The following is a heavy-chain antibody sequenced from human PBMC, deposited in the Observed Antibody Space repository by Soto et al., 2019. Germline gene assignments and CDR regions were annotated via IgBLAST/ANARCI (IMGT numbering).Heavy chain of an antibody. CDR2: IKQDGSEK. V-gene: IGHV3-7*01. CDR3: ARIASAGRGWDV. J-gene: IGHJ6*02. Sequence: EVQLVESGGGLVQPGGSLRLSCAASGFTFSSYWMSWVRQAPVKGLEWVGNIKQDGSEKNYVDFMEGRLTISRDNAENSLYLQMNSRRAEDTAVYYCARIASAGRGWDVWGQGTTVVVSS. CDR1: GFTFSSYW. D-gene: IGHD6-13*01.